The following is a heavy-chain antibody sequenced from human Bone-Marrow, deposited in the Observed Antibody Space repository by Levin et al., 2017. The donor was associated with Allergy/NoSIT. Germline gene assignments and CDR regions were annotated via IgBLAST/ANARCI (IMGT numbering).Heavy chain of an antibody. CDR2: INEDGSEE. V-gene: IGHV3-7*04. CDR1: GFTFGNSW. J-gene: IGHJ4*02. Sequence: GGSLRLSCAASGFTFGNSWMSWVRQAPGKGLEWVANINEDGSEEYYLDSVKGRFTISRDNAKNSLYLQMNSLRAEDTAVYYCARVSLDQSYFDYWGQGILVTVSS. CDR3: ARVSLDQSYFDY.